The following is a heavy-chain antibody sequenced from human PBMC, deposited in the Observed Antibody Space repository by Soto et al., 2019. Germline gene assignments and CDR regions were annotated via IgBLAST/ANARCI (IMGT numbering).Heavy chain of an antibody. D-gene: IGHD1-26*01. Sequence: ASETPSLTCTVSGGSISSSNYYWAWIRQPPGKGLEWIGNIYYTEGTYYNPSLESRVTISVDTSENQVSLKLFSVTAADTALYYCVSAAKWELLFDYWGQGIQVTVSS. CDR3: VSAAKWELLFDY. J-gene: IGHJ4*02. CDR1: GGSISSSNYY. CDR2: IYYTEGT. V-gene: IGHV4-39*01.